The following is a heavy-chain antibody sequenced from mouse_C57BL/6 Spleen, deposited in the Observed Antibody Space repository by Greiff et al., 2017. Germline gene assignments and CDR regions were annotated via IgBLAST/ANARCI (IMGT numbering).Heavy chain of an antibody. V-gene: IGHV1-81*01. CDR1: GYTFTSYG. Sequence: QVQLQQSGAELARPGASVKLSCKASGYTFTSYGISWVKQRTGQGLEWIGEIYPRSGNTYYNEKFKGKATLTADKSSSTASMELRSLPSEDSAVYFCARETITTVVFDVWGTGTTVTVSS. D-gene: IGHD1-1*01. CDR3: ARETITTVVFDV. J-gene: IGHJ1*03. CDR2: IYPRSGNT.